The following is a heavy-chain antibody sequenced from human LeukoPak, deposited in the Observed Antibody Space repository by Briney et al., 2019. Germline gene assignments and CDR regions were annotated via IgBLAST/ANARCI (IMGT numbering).Heavy chain of an antibody. D-gene: IGHD6-13*01. Sequence: SETLSLTCTVSGGSISSGSYYWSWIRQPAGKGLEWIGRIYTSGSTNYNPSLKSRVTISVDTSKNQFSLKLSSVTAADTAVYYCARDDFAAGSLHYYMDVWGKGTTVTISS. V-gene: IGHV4-61*02. CDR2: IYTSGST. CDR3: ARDDFAAGSLHYYMDV. CDR1: GGSISSGSYY. J-gene: IGHJ6*03.